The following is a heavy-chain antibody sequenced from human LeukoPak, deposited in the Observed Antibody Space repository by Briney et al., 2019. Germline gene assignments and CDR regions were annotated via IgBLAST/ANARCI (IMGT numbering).Heavy chain of an antibody. CDR2: IKQDGSER. CDR3: ARDYPPPPVAGPYYFDF. Sequence: GGSLRLSCAASGFTFSTYWMSWVRQAPGQGLEWVANIKQDGSERYYVDSVKGRFTISRDNANNSLYLQMNSLRAEDTAVYYCARDYPPPPVAGPYYFDFWGLGTLVTVSS. CDR1: GFTFSTYW. V-gene: IGHV3-7*05. J-gene: IGHJ4*02. D-gene: IGHD6-19*01.